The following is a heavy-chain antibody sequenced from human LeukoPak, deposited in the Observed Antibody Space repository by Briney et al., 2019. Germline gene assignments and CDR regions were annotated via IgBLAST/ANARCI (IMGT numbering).Heavy chain of an antibody. CDR3: AKDLAPAAY. D-gene: IGHD2-2*01. CDR1: GFTVSTNC. Sequence: PGGSLRLSCAASGFTVSTNCMTWVRQAPGKGLEWVSTIYSGGTTYYADSVMGRFTISRHNSRNTLYLQMNSLRAEDTAVYYCAKDLAPAAYWGQGTLVTVSS. CDR2: IYSGGTT. V-gene: IGHV3-53*04. J-gene: IGHJ4*02.